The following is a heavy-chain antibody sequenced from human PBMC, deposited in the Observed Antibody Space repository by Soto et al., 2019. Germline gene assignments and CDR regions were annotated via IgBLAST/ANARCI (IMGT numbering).Heavy chain of an antibody. J-gene: IGHJ6*02. Sequence: EVQLVESGGGLVQPGGSLRLSCAASGFTFSSYWMHWVRQAPGKGLVWVSRINSDGSSTSYADSVKGRFTISRDNAKNKLYLQMNSLRAEDTAVYYCARVFSSSWSSYYYYGMDVWGQGTTVTVSS. V-gene: IGHV3-74*01. CDR3: ARVFSSSWSSYYYYGMDV. CDR1: GFTFSSYW. D-gene: IGHD6-13*01. CDR2: INSDGSST.